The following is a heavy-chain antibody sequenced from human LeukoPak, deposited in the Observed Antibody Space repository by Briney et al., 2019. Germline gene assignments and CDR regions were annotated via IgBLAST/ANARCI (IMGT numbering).Heavy chain of an antibody. CDR1: GFTFDDYA. D-gene: IGHD1-26*01. Sequence: PEGSLRLSCAASGFTFDDYAMHWVRQAPGKGLEWVSGISWNSGSIGYADSVKGRFTISRDNSKNTLYLQMNSLRAEDTAVYYCAKDRHKGWSYYDDYWGQGTLVTVSS. CDR2: ISWNSGSI. J-gene: IGHJ4*02. CDR3: AKDRHKGWSYYDDY. V-gene: IGHV3-9*01.